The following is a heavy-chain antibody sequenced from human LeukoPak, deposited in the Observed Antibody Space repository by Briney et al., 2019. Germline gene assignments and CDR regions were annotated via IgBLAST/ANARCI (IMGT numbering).Heavy chain of an antibody. CDR3: ARVLGEMVDFDY. CDR1: GYTFTGYY. D-gene: IGHD5-24*01. J-gene: IGHJ4*02. CDR2: INPNSGGT. V-gene: IGHV1-2*02. Sequence: ASVKVSCKASGYTFTGYYMHWVRQAPGQGLEWMGWINPNSGGTNYAQKFQGRVTMTRDTSISTAYMELSRLRSNDTAVYYCARVLGEMVDFDYWGQGTLVTVSS.